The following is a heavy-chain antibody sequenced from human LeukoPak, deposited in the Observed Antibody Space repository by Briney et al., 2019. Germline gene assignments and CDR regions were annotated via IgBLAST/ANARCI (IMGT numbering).Heavy chain of an antibody. CDR3: ARDVRSYDILTGYYYYYGMDV. J-gene: IGHJ6*02. Sequence: PSETLSLTCAVSGGSTSSGGYSWSWIRQPPGKGLEWIGYIYHSGSTYYNPSLKSRVTISVDRSKNQFSLKLSSVTAADTAVYYCARDVRSYDILTGYYYYYGMDVWGQGTTVTVSS. V-gene: IGHV4-30-2*01. D-gene: IGHD3-9*01. CDR2: IYHSGST. CDR1: GGSTSSGGYS.